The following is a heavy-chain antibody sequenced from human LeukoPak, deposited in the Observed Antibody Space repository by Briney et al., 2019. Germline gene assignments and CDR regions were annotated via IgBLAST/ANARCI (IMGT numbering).Heavy chain of an antibody. V-gene: IGHV1-69*04. CDR2: IIPILGIA. CDR3: ARDSSIAVAGTYDY. Sequence: GASVKVSCKASGGTFSSYAISWVRQAPGQGLEWMGRIIPILGIANYAQKFQGRVTITADKSTSTAYMELSSLRSEDTAVYYCARDSSIAVAGTYDYWGQGTLVIVSS. D-gene: IGHD6-19*01. J-gene: IGHJ4*02. CDR1: GGTFSSYA.